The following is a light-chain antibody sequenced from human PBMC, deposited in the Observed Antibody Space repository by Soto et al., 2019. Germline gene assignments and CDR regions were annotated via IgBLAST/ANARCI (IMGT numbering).Light chain of an antibody. V-gene: IGKV1-12*01. CDR1: QDISSW. CDR3: QQSYSTPWT. CDR2: AAS. Sequence: DIQMTQSPSSVSASVGDRVTITCRASQDISSWLAWYQQKPGKAPNLLIYAASSLQSGVPSRFSGSGSGTDFTLTISSLQPEDFATYYCQQSYSTPWTFGQGTKVDIK. J-gene: IGKJ1*01.